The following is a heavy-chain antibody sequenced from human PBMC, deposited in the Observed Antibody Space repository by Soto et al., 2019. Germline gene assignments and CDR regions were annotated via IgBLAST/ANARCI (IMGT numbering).Heavy chain of an antibody. D-gene: IGHD1-26*01. CDR1: GFTVSSNY. CDR2: IYGAGNT. J-gene: IGHJ6*02. Sequence: GGSLRLSCAASGFTVSSNYMSWVRQAPWKGLEWISIIYGAGNTYYADSVKGRFTISRDNSKNTLYLQMNSLGAEDTAVYYCARDFVVGGPTINYYYGMDVWGQGTTVTVSS. V-gene: IGHV3-66*01. CDR3: ARDFVVGGPTINYYYGMDV.